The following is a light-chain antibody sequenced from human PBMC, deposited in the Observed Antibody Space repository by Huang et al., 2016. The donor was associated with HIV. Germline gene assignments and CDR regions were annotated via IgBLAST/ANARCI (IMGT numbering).Light chain of an antibody. CDR1: PSISSY. Sequence: DIQMTQSPSSLSASVGDGVTITCRASPSISSYLNWYQQRPGKAPKLLIYATSNLQSGVPSRFSGSGSGTDFTLTISSLQPEDFATYYCQQSYSTPRTFGQGTKVEIK. CDR3: QQSYSTPRT. J-gene: IGKJ1*01. V-gene: IGKV1-39*01. CDR2: ATS.